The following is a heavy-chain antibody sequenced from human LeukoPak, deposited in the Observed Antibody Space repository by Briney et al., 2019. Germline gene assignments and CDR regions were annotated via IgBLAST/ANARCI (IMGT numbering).Heavy chain of an antibody. J-gene: IGHJ4*02. V-gene: IGHV4-34*01. Sequence: SETLSLTCAVYGGSFSGYYRSWIRQPPGKGLEWIGEINHSGSTNYNPSLKSRVTISVDTSKNQFSLKLSSVTAADTAVYYCARGGDYGDYEGQYYFDYWGQGTLVTVSS. CDR2: INHSGST. CDR3: ARGGDYGDYEGQYYFDY. CDR1: GGSFSGYY. D-gene: IGHD4-17*01.